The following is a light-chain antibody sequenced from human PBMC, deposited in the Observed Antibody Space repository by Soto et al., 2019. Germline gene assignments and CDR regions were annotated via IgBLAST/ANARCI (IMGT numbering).Light chain of an antibody. V-gene: IGKV1-39*01. CDR1: QSISSY. CDR3: QQSYSTPLT. J-gene: IGKJ4*01. Sequence: DIQITQSPSALSASVGDRVTITFRSSQSISSYLNWYQQKPGKAPKLLIYAASSLQSGVPSSFSGSGSGTDFTVTMSSLQHEDFATYYCQQSYSTPLTFGGGTNVYIK. CDR2: AAS.